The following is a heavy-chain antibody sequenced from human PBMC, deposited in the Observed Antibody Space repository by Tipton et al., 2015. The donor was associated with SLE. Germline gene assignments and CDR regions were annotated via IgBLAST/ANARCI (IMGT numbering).Heavy chain of an antibody. Sequence: QLVQSGAEVKKPGASVKVSCKASGYTFTSYYMHWVRQAPGQGLEWMGIINPSGGSTSYAQKFQGRVTITRNTSISTAYMELSSLRSEDTAVYYCARTSVDWFDPWGQGTLVTVSS. V-gene: IGHV1-46*01. D-gene: IGHD4-23*01. J-gene: IGHJ5*02. CDR2: INPSGGST. CDR3: ARTSVDWFDP. CDR1: GYTFTSYY.